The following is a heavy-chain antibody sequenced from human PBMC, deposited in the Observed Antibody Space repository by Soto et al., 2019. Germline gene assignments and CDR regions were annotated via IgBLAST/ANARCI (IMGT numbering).Heavy chain of an antibody. CDR2: IYYSGST. CDR1: GDSITSNSYF. D-gene: IGHD3-9*01. J-gene: IGHJ4*02. V-gene: IGHV4-39*01. CDR3: ARHFSVDHFDY. Sequence: QLQLQESGPGLVKPSETLSLTCTVSGDSITSNSYFWAWIRQPPGKGLEWIGSIYYSGSTYHNPSLQRRVTISVDRSNNQFSLKLTSVTAADTAVYYCARHFSVDHFDYWGQGALVTVSS.